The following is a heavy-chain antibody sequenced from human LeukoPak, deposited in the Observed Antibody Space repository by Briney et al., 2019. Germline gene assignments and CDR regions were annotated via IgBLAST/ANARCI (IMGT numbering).Heavy chain of an antibody. J-gene: IGHJ4*02. CDR3: ARDARAMGATGAFDY. Sequence: ASVKVSCKASGYTFTGYYMHWVRQAPGQGLEWMGWINPNSGGTNYAQKFQGRVTMTRDTSISTAYMELNRLRSDDTAVYYCARDARAMGATGAFDYWGQGTLVTVSS. V-gene: IGHV1-2*02. D-gene: IGHD1-26*01. CDR2: INPNSGGT. CDR1: GYTFTGYY.